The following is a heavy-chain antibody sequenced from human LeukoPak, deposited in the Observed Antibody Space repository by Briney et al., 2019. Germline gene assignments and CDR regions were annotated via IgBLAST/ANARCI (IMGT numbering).Heavy chain of an antibody. CDR3: ARVLGYSSSSLIDY. CDR1: GFTLSSYA. CDR2: TGVSRSYI. J-gene: IGHJ4*02. Sequence: GGSLRLSCAASGFTLSSYAMNWVRQAPGKGLEWVSSTGVSRSYIYYADSVKGRFSISRDNAKNSLYLQMSSLRAEDTAIYYCARVLGYSSSSLIDYWGQGTLVTVSS. D-gene: IGHD6-6*01. V-gene: IGHV3-21*01.